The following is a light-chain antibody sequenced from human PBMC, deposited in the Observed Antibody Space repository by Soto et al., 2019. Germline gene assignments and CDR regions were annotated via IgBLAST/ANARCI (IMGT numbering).Light chain of an antibody. CDR3: GTWDNSLSAWV. CDR2: END. V-gene: IGLV1-51*02. CDR1: SSNIGNNY. Sequence: QSVLTQPPSVSAAPGQKVTISCSGSSSNIGNNYVSWYQQVPGTAPKLLMYENDKRPSGIPDRFSGSKSGTSATLGITGLQTGDEADYFCGTWDNSLSAWVFGGGTKLTAL. J-gene: IGLJ3*02.